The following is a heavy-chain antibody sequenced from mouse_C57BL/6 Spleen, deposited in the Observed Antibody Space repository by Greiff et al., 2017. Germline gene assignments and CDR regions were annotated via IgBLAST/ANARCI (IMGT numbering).Heavy chain of an antibody. V-gene: IGHV10-3*01. Sequence: DVQLVESGGGLVQPKGSLKLSCAASGFTFNTYAMHWVRQAPGKGLEWVARIRSKSSNYATYYADSVKDRFTISRDDSQSMLYLQMNNLKTEDTAMYYCVRDNYYGSDQAWFAYWGQGTLVTVSA. D-gene: IGHD1-1*01. CDR3: VRDNYYGSDQAWFAY. J-gene: IGHJ3*01. CDR2: IRSKSSNYAT. CDR1: GFTFNTYA.